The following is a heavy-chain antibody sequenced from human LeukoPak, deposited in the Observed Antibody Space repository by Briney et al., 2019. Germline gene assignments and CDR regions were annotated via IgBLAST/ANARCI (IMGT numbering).Heavy chain of an antibody. CDR3: ARGRGYAFDT. Sequence: KASETLSLTCTVSGGSISSYYWSWIRQPPGKGLEWIGYIYCSGSTNYNPSLKSRVTISVDTSKNQFSLKLSSVTAADTAVYYCARGRGYAFDTWGQGTMVTVSS. D-gene: IGHD1-26*01. J-gene: IGHJ3*02. V-gene: IGHV4-59*01. CDR1: GGSISSYY. CDR2: IYCSGST.